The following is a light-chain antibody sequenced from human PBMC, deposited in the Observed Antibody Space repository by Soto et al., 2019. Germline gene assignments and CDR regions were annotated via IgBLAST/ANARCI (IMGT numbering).Light chain of an antibody. CDR2: EVN. V-gene: IGLV2-14*01. J-gene: IGLJ2*01. Sequence: QSALTQPPSVSGSPGQSITISCTGGLGIYNYVSWYQQHPGKVPKLLIYEVNNRPSGISARFSGSKSGDTASLTISGLQAEDAADYYCSSYTLTTTLFGGGTKLTVL. CDR3: SSYTLTTTL. CDR1: LGIYNY.